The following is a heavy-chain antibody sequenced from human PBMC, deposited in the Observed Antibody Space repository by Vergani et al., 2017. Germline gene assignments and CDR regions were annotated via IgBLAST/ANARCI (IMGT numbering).Heavy chain of an antibody. CDR1: GGSFSGYY. CDR2: INHSGST. Sequence: QVQLQQWGAGLLKPSETLSLTCAVYGGSFSGYYWSWIRQPPGKGLECIGEINHSGSTNYNPSLKSRVTISVDTSKNQFSLKLSSVTAADTAVYYCARGNARGYRSGSYYTDWGQGTLVTVSS. V-gene: IGHV4-34*01. J-gene: IGHJ4*02. D-gene: IGHD3-10*01. CDR3: ARGNARGYRSGSYYTD.